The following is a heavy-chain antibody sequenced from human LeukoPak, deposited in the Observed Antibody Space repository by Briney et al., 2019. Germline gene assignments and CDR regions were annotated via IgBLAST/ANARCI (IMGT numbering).Heavy chain of an antibody. CDR2: IYYSGST. D-gene: IGHD1-14*01. J-gene: IGHJ4*02. V-gene: IGHV4-39*07. Sequence: SETLSLTCAVSGGSISSSSYYWGWIRQPPGKGLEWIGTIYYSGSTYYNPSLKSRVSISVDTSKNQFSLKLSSVTAADTAVYYCARGSFSGVLENWGQGTLVTVSS. CDR1: GGSISSSSYY. CDR3: ARGSFSGVLEN.